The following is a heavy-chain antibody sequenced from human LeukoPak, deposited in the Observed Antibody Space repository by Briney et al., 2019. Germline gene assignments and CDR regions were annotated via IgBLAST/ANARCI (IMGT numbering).Heavy chain of an antibody. CDR3: ARVLYSGSYGGAFDI. V-gene: IGHV1-2*02. J-gene: IGHJ3*02. D-gene: IGHD1-26*01. Sequence: ASVKVSCKASGYTFTGYYMHWVRQAPGQGLEWMGWINPNSGGTNYAQKFQGRVTMTRDTSISTAYMEMSRLRSDDTAVYYCARVLYSGSYGGAFDIWGQGTMVTVSS. CDR1: GYTFTGYY. CDR2: INPNSGGT.